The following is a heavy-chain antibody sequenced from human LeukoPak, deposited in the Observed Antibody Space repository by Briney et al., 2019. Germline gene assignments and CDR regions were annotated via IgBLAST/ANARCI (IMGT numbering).Heavy chain of an antibody. Sequence: PSETLSLTCTVSGASISSYYWNWIRQTPSNGLEWIASIYNGGNINYNLSLKSRVTISMDTSKSHFSLSLSSVTAADTAVYFCARASDIAVTGFDCWGQGLLVTVSA. CDR3: ARASDIAVTGFDC. CDR1: GASISSYY. J-gene: IGHJ4*02. CDR2: IYNGGNI. V-gene: IGHV4-59*01. D-gene: IGHD6-19*01.